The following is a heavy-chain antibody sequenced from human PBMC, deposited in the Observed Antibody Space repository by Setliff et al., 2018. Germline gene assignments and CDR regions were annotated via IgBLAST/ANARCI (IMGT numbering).Heavy chain of an antibody. V-gene: IGHV4-34*01. J-gene: IGHJ4*02. CDR3: ARGRNIAARLLDS. Sequence: PSETLSLTCAAYGGTFSDYYWTWIRQPPGKGLEWIGEINHRGSTNYNPSLKSRATISIDTSKDQFSLKLISMSAADTAAYFCARGRNIAARLLDSWGQGAPVTVSS. CDR2: INHRGST. D-gene: IGHD6-6*01. CDR1: GGTFSDYY.